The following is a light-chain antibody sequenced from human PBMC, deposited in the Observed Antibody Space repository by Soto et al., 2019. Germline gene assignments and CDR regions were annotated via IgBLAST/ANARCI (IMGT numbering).Light chain of an antibody. V-gene: IGLV2-8*01. Sequence: QSALTQPASASGSPGQSVTISCTGTSSDVGGYNYVSWYQQHPGKAPKLLIYEVSNRPSGVSDRFSGSKSGNTASLTVSGLHAEDEADYYCSSYVALNTWVFGSGTKLTV. J-gene: IGLJ3*02. CDR2: EVS. CDR3: SSYVALNTWV. CDR1: SSDVGGYNY.